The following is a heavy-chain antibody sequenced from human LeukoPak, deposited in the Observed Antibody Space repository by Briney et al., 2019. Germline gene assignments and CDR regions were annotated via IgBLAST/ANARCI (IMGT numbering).Heavy chain of an antibody. V-gene: IGHV3-11*04. Sequence: GGSLRLSCAGSGFIFSDFYMSWIRQAPGKGPECVSHISPGGSVIYYADSVKGRFTITRDNANNSLSLQMSGLRAEDTAVCYCAREDGYCTSSTCFGSHKNWFDPWGQGTLVTVSS. J-gene: IGHJ5*02. D-gene: IGHD2-2*03. CDR1: GFIFSDFY. CDR2: ISPGGSVI. CDR3: AREDGYCTSSTCFGSHKNWFDP.